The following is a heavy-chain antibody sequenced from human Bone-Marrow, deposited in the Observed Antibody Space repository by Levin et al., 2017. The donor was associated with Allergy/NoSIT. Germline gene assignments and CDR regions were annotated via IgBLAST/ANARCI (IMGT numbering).Heavy chain of an antibody. CDR1: GFTFSNYP. V-gene: IGHV3-23*01. J-gene: IGHJ4*02. CDR2: IDGGGGNT. Sequence: SCAASGFTFSNYPMIWVRQAPGKGLEWVSAIDGGGGNTYYADSVKGRFTVSRDNSKNTLYLQMNSLRAEDTAIYYCAKLSPGSYTDYWGQGTLVSVSS. CDR3: AKLSPGSYTDY. D-gene: IGHD1-26*01.